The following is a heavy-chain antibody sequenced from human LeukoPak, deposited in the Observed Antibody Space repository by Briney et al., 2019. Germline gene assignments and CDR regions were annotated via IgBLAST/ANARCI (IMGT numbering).Heavy chain of an antibody. D-gene: IGHD5-24*01. CDR2: IYPSGST. J-gene: IGHJ4*02. V-gene: IGHV4-39*01. CDR1: GGSISSRSYS. Sequence: SETLSLTCTVSGGSISSRSYSWGWIRQPPWKGLEWIGNIYPSGSTYYNPSLKSRVTISVDTSKNQFSLNLTSVTAADTAVYYCARRITGFDYWGQGTLVTVSS. CDR3: ARRITGFDY.